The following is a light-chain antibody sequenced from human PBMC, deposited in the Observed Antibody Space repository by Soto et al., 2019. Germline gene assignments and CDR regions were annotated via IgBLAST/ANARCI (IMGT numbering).Light chain of an antibody. CDR1: SGHSSYI. CDR2: LEGSGSY. J-gene: IGLJ3*02. Sequence: QPVLTQSSSASASLGSSVKLTCTLSSGHSSYIIAWHQQQPGKAPRYLMKLEGSGSYNKGSGVPDRFSGSSSRADRYLTISNLQFEDEGDYYCETWDSNTHTVFGGGTKLTVL. V-gene: IGLV4-60*02. CDR3: ETWDSNTHTV.